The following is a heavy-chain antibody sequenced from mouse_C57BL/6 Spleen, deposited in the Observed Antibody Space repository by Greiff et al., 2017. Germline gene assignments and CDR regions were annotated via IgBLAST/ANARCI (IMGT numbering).Heavy chain of an antibody. Sequence: EVQVVESGGGLVQPGGSLSLSCAASGFTFTDYYMSWVRQPPGKALEWLGFIRNKANGYTTEYSASVKGRFTISRDNSQSILYLQMNALRAEDSATYYCARSYGSSYWFAYWGQGTLVTVSA. CDR2: IRNKANGYTT. V-gene: IGHV7-3*01. D-gene: IGHD1-1*01. CDR3: ARSYGSSYWFAY. J-gene: IGHJ3*01. CDR1: GFTFTDYY.